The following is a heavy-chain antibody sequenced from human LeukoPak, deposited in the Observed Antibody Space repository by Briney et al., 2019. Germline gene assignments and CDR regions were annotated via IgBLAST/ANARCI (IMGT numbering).Heavy chain of an antibody. D-gene: IGHD3-22*01. Sequence: GGSLRLSCAASGFTFSNAWMSWVRQAPGEGLEWVGRIKRKTDGGTRDYAAPVKGRFTISRDDSKNTLYLQMNSLKTEDTAVYYCTTEGPRSSDYYFDYWGQGTLVTVSS. J-gene: IGHJ4*02. CDR3: TTEGPRSSDYYFDY. V-gene: IGHV3-15*01. CDR1: GFTFSNAW. CDR2: IKRKTDGGTR.